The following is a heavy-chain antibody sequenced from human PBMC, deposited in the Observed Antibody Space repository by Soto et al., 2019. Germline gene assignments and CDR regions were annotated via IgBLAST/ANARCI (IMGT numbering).Heavy chain of an antibody. Sequence: VASVKVSCKASGYTFTSYDINWVRQATGQRLEWMGWINPNNGNTGYAQKFQGRVTITRNTSASTAYMELSSLRSEDTAVYYCARYPLLDYWGQGTLVTVSS. CDR2: INPNNGNT. CDR3: ARYPLLDY. J-gene: IGHJ4*02. CDR1: GYTFTSYD. D-gene: IGHD3-16*02. V-gene: IGHV1-8*01.